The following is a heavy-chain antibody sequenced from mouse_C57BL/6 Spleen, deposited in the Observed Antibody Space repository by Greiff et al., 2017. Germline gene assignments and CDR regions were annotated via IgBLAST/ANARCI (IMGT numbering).Heavy chain of an antibody. CDR1: GYTFTDYE. CDR2: IDPETGGT. CDR3: ARRRAAQATEGFAY. J-gene: IGHJ3*01. D-gene: IGHD3-2*02. V-gene: IGHV1-15*01. Sequence: QVQLQQSGAELVRPGASVTLSCKASGYTFTDYEMHWVKQTPVHGLEWIGAIDPETGGTAYNQKFKGKAILTADKSSSTAYMELRSLTSEDSAVYYCARRRAAQATEGFAYWGQGTLVTVSA.